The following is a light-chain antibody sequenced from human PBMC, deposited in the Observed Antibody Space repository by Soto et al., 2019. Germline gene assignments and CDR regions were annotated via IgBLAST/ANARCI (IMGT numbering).Light chain of an antibody. J-gene: IGKJ5*01. CDR1: QSVSSN. Sequence: EIVMTQSPATLSGSPGERATLSCRASQSVSSNLAWYQQKPGQAPRLLIHGASTRATGIPARFSGSESGTEFTRTISSLQSEDFAVYYCQQYNKWPLITFGQGTRLEIK. V-gene: IGKV3-15*01. CDR2: GAS. CDR3: QQYNKWPLIT.